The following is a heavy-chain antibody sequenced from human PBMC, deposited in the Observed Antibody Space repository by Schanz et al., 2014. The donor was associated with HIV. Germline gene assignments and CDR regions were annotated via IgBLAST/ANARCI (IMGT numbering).Heavy chain of an antibody. CDR3: ARSPDWAGTDAFDI. CDR1: GFTFSSYG. D-gene: IGHD6-19*01. J-gene: IGHJ3*02. Sequence: QEQVVESGGRVVQPGRSLRLACAASGFTFSSYGMHWVRQAPGKGLEWVAVIWYDGSNKYYADSVKGRFTISRDNSKNTLYLQMNSLRAEDTAIYYCARSPDWAGTDAFDIWGQGTMVTVSS. CDR2: IWYDGSNK. V-gene: IGHV3-33*01.